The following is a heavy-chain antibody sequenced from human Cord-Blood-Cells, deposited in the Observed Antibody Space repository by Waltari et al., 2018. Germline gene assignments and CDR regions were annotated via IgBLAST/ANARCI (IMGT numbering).Heavy chain of an antibody. CDR2: INHSGST. CDR3: ARAGYRDYSKIFDY. J-gene: IGHJ4*02. CDR1: GGSFSGYY. V-gene: IGHV4-34*01. D-gene: IGHD4-4*01. Sequence: QVQLQQWGAGLLKHSETLSLTCAVYGGSFSGYYWSWIRQPPGKGLEWIGEINHSGSTNYNPSLKSRVTISVDTSKNQFSLKLSSVTAADTAVYYCARAGYRDYSKIFDYWGQGTLVTVSS.